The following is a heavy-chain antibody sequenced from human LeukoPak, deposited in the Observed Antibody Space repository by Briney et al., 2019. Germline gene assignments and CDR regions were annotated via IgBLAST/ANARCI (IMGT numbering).Heavy chain of an antibody. J-gene: IGHJ4*02. V-gene: IGHV1-2*02. CDR2: INPNSGGT. Sequence: ASVKVSCKASGYTFTGYYMHWVRQAPGQGLEWLGWINPNSGGTNYAQKFQGRVTMTRDTSISTVYMELSRLRSDDTAVYYCARGAHYHDSSEGSDCWGQGTLVTVSS. D-gene: IGHD3-22*01. CDR3: ARGAHYHDSSEGSDC. CDR1: GYTFTGYY.